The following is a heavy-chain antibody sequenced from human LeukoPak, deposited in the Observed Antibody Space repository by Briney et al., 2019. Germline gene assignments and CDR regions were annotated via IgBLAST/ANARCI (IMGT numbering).Heavy chain of an antibody. D-gene: IGHD2-15*01. Sequence: SETLSLTCTVSGGSISSGGYYWSWIRQHPGKGLEWIGYIYYSGSTYCNPSLKSRVTISVDTSKNQFSLKLSSVTAADTAVYYCARDRQDDGMDVWGQGTTVTVSS. CDR1: GGSISSGGYY. CDR2: IYYSGST. J-gene: IGHJ6*02. V-gene: IGHV4-31*03. CDR3: ARDRQDDGMDV.